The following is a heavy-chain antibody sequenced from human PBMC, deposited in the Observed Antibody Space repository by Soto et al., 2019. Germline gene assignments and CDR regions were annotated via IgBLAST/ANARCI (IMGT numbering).Heavy chain of an antibody. CDR3: ARPRTSWSEYFQH. CDR1: GGTFSSYA. V-gene: IGHV1-69*13. CDR2: IIPIFGTA. Sequence: GASVKVSCKASGGTFSSYAISWVRQAPGQGLEWMGGIIPIFGTANYAQRLQGRVTITADESTSTAYMELSSLRSEDTAVYYCARPRTSWSEYFQHWGQGTLVTVSS. D-gene: IGHD2-2*01. J-gene: IGHJ1*01.